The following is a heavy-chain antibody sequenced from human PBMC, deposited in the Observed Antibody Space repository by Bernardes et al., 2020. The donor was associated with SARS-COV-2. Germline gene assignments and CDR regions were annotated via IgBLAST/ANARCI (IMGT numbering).Heavy chain of an antibody. D-gene: IGHD3-3*01. CDR2: IYYSGST. J-gene: IGHJ6*03. Sequence: TLSLTCTVSGGSTSAYYWSWVRQPPGKGLEWIGYIYYSGSTNYNPSLKNRVIISVDASKNQFFLKFNSVTAADTAVYYCARNAITIFGRRRDYMDVWGKGTTVTVSS. CDR1: GGSTSAYY. V-gene: IGHV4-59*01. CDR3: ARNAITIFGRRRDYMDV.